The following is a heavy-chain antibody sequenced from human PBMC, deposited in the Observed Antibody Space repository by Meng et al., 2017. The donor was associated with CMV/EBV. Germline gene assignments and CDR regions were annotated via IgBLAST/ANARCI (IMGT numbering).Heavy chain of an antibody. CDR2: INHSGST. CDR3: ARGSTPSKRWLHLHYYYYGMDV. J-gene: IGHJ6*02. CDR1: GGSFSGYY. V-gene: IGHV4-34*01. D-gene: IGHD5-24*01. Sequence: SETLSLTCAVYGGSFSGYYWSWIRQPPGKGLEWIGEINHSGSTNYNPSLKSRVTISVDTSKNQFSLKLSSVTAADTAVYYCARGSTPSKRWLHLHYYYYGMDVWGQGTTVTVSS.